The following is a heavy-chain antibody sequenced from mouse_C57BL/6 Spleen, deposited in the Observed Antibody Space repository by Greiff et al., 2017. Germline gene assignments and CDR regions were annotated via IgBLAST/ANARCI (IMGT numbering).Heavy chain of an antibody. V-gene: IGHV1-69*01. CDR2: IDPSDSYT. Sequence: VKLQQSGAELVMPGASVKLSCKASGYTFTSYWMHWVKQRPGQGLEWIGEIDPSDSYTNYNQKFKGKSTLTVDKSSSTAYMQLSSLTSEDSAVYYCARKGEIYDGYYDAMDYWGQGTSVTVSS. CDR3: ARKGEIYDGYYDAMDY. D-gene: IGHD2-3*01. J-gene: IGHJ4*01. CDR1: GYTFTSYW.